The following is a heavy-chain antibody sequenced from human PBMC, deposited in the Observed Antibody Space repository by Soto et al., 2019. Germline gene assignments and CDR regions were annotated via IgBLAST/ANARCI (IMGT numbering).Heavy chain of an antibody. J-gene: IGHJ6*02. CDR3: AVWVNTIAFLHDARQDV. CDR2: IYNSGTT. D-gene: IGHD1-1*01. Sequence: SSEKLRLTCTVSGGSVISTDNYCAWIRQSPGKGLEWIGSIYNSGTTDYNPSLKSGVMISVDPPKNKFSLKLTSLTAADTAGYNRAVWVNTIAFLHDARQDVWSQRT. CDR1: GGSVISTDNY. V-gene: IGHV4-39*01.